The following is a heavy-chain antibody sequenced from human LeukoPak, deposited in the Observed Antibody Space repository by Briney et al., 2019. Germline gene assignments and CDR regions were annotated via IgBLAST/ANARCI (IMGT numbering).Heavy chain of an antibody. Sequence: GGSLRLSCAASGFTVSSNYMSWVRQAPGKGLEWVAVIYSGGSTYYADSVKGRFTISRDNAKNSLYLQMNSLRAEDTAVYYCARSLHFGSRGLYYSMDVWGKGPTVTVSS. J-gene: IGHJ6*03. CDR2: IYSGGST. V-gene: IGHV3-53*01. CDR1: GFTVSSNY. D-gene: IGHD3-3*02. CDR3: ARSLHFGSRGLYYSMDV.